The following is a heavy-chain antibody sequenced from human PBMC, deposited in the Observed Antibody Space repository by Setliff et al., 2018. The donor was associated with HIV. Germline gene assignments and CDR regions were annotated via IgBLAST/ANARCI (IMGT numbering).Heavy chain of an antibody. D-gene: IGHD3-10*01. Sequence: SETLSLTCTVSGGSISSGSYYWSWIRQPAGKGLEWIGHIYTSGSTTYNPSLKSRFTISVDTSKNQFSLKLSSVTAADTAVYYCARALGFGEFDYWGQGTLVTVSS. V-gene: IGHV4-61*09. CDR2: IYTSGST. CDR3: ARALGFGEFDY. J-gene: IGHJ4*02. CDR1: GGSISSGSYY.